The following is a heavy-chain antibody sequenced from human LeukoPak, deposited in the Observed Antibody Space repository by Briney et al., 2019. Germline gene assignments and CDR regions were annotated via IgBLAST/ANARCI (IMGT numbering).Heavy chain of an antibody. J-gene: IGHJ4*02. V-gene: IGHV1-69*13. CDR1: GGTFSSYA. CDR3: ARSSSGYYYFDY. CDR2: IIPIFGTA. D-gene: IGHD3-22*01. Sequence: ASVKVSCKASGGTFSSYAISWVRQAPGQGLEWMGGIIPIFGTANYAQKFQGRVTITADESTSTAYMELSSLRSEDTAVYYCARSSSGYYYFDYWGQGTLVTASS.